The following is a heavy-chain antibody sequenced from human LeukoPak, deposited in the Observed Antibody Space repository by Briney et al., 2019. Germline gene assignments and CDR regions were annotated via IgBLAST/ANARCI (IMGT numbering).Heavy chain of an antibody. D-gene: IGHD3-22*01. CDR2: IHYSGTA. J-gene: IGHJ4*02. Sequence: SSETLSLTGTVSDVSITNYDWSWVRQPPGKGPEFIGYIHYSGTANYNPSLRSRVTISIDTSKKHFFLKLKSVTAADTAVYYCAREGGDSSGHDTPHFDYWGQGTLVTVSS. CDR3: AREGGDSSGHDTPHFDY. CDR1: DVSITNYD. V-gene: IGHV4-59*01.